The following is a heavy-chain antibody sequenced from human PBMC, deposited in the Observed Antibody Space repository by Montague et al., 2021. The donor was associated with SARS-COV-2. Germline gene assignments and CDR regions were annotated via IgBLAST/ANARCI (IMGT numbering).Heavy chain of an antibody. V-gene: IGHV4-59*01. CDR1: GGSISSYY. CDR2: IYYSGST. D-gene: IGHD5-12*01. Sequence: SETLSLTCTVSGGSISSYYRSWIRQPPGKGLEWIGYIYYSGSTNYNPSLKSRVTISVDTSKNQFSLKLSSVTAADTAVYYCARGGGYSDYDHDYWGQGTLVTVSS. CDR3: ARGGGYSDYDHDY. J-gene: IGHJ4*02.